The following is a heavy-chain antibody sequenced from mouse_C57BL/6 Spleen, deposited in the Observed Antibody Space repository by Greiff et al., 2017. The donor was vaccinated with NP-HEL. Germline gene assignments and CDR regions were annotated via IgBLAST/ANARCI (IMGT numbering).Heavy chain of an antibody. CDR3: ARAGYYGSSYGYFDV. V-gene: IGHV3-6*01. CDR2: ISYDGSN. Sequence: ESGPGLVKPSQSLSLTCSVTGYSITSGYYWNWIRQFPGNKLEWMGYISYDGSNNYNPSLKNRISITRDTSKNQFFLKLNSVTTEDTATYYCARAGYYGSSYGYFDVWGTGTTVTVSS. CDR1: GYSITSGYY. D-gene: IGHD1-1*01. J-gene: IGHJ1*03.